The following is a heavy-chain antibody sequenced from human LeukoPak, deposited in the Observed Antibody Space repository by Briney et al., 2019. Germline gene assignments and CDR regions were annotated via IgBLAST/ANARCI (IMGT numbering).Heavy chain of an antibody. V-gene: IGHV4-59*01. CDR3: ARGGWNYGPPISMDV. CDR1: GGSISTYH. J-gene: IGHJ6*02. CDR2: IYYSGST. D-gene: IGHD1-7*01. Sequence: SETLSLTCTVSGGSISTYHWSWIRQPPGKGLEWIGNIYYSGSTNYNPSLKSRVTISVDTSKNQFSLKLSSVTAADTAVYYCARGGWNYGPPISMDVWGQGTTVTVSS.